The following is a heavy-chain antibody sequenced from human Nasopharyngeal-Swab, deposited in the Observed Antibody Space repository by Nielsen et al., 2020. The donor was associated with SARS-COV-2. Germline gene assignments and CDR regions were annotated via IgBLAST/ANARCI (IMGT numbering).Heavy chain of an antibody. Sequence: ASVKVSCKASGYTFTGYSMHWVRQAPGQGLEWMGRINPNSGGTNYAQKFQGRVTMTRDTSISTAYMELSRLRSDDTAVYYCARDPTSVAGIGDYYYGMDVWGQGTTVTVSS. J-gene: IGHJ6*02. CDR1: GYTFTGYS. V-gene: IGHV1-2*06. D-gene: IGHD6-19*01. CDR3: ARDPTSVAGIGDYYYGMDV. CDR2: INPNSGGT.